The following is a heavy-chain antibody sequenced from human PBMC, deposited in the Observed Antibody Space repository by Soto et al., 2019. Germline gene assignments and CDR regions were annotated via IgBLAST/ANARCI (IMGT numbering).Heavy chain of an antibody. CDR2: ISAHNGYT. V-gene: IGHV1-18*01. D-gene: IGHD2-2*01. CDR1: GYTFNDYG. J-gene: IGHJ6*02. Sequence: ASVKVSCKASGYTFNDYGVSWVRQAPGQGLEWMGWISAHNGYTKYVQNLQGRVTTTTDTSTSTAYMEMRSLRPDDTAVYCCARGYCSSTSCYHRYGMDVWGQGTTVTVSS. CDR3: ARGYCSSTSCYHRYGMDV.